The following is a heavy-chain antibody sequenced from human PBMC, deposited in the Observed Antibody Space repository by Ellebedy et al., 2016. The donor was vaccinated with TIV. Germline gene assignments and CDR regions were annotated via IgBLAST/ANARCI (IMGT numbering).Heavy chain of an antibody. CDR3: ARNARARDSYYYYMDV. CDR2: ISYDSSHA. CDR1: GFAISGYE. Sequence: GESLKISCITSGFAISGYEMSWVRQAPGKGLEWVASISYDSSHAYYAGSVRGRFTISRDNAKNTLYLQMNSLSAEDTAVYYCARNARARDSYYYYMDVWGKGTAVTVSS. V-gene: IGHV3-21*01. J-gene: IGHJ6*03.